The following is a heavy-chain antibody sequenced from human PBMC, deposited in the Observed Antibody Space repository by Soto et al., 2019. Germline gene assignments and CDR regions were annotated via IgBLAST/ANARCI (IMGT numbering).Heavy chain of an antibody. CDR1: GFTFSNYW. CDR2: INSDGSRT. Sequence: EVQLVESGGGLVQPGGSLRLSCTASGFTFSNYWMHWVRQAPGKGLVWVSHINSDGSRTTYADSVKGRFTISRDNAKNKMFLQMDSLRVEDTAVYYCGYPFAAEMVSWGQGTLVTVSS. CDR3: GYPFAAEMVS. D-gene: IGHD2-8*01. J-gene: IGHJ5*02. V-gene: IGHV3-74*01.